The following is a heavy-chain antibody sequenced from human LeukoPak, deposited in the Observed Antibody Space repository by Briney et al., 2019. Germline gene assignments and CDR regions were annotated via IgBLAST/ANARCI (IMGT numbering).Heavy chain of an antibody. Sequence: GESLKISSQGSGYSFTTYWIGWVRQMPGKGLEWMGIIYPGDSDTRHSPSFQGQVTISADKSISTAYLQWSSLKASDTAMYYCARPAGDILTGYLGYWGQGTLVTVSS. CDR1: GYSFTTYW. J-gene: IGHJ4*02. V-gene: IGHV5-51*01. CDR3: ARPAGDILTGYLGY. CDR2: IYPGDSDT. D-gene: IGHD3-9*01.